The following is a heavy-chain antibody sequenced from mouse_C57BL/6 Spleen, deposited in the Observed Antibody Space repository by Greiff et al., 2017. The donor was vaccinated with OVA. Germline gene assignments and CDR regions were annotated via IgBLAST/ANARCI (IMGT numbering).Heavy chain of an antibody. CDR1: GYTFTSYW. V-gene: IGHV1-53*01. CDR3: ARLRDDYDTWFAY. CDR2: INPSNGGT. Sequence: VQLQQPGTELVKPGASVKLSCKASGYTFTSYWMHWVKQRPGQGLEWIGTINPSNGGTKYTEKFKSKATLTVDKSSSTAYMQLSSLTSEDSAVYYCARLRDDYDTWFAYWGQGTLVTVSA. D-gene: IGHD2-4*01. J-gene: IGHJ3*01.